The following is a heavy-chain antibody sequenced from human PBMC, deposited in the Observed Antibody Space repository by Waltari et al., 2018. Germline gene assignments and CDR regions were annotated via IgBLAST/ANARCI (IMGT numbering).Heavy chain of an antibody. J-gene: IGHJ6*03. CDR1: GYSFTSYW. V-gene: IGHV5-51*01. D-gene: IGHD3-10*01. CDR3: ARLGSSGDRFYYYYYMDV. CDR2: IYPGDSDT. Sequence: EVQLVQSGAEVKKPGESLKISCKGSGYSFTSYWIGWVRQMPGKGLEWMGIIYPGDSDTRYSPCFQGQVTISADKSISTAYLQWSSLKASDTAMYYCARLGSSGDRFYYYYYMDVWGKGTTVTISS.